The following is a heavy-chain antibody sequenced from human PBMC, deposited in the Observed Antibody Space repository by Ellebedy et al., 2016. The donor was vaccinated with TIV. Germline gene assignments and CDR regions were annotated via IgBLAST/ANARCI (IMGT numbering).Heavy chain of an antibody. J-gene: IGHJ3*02. Sequence: MPSETLSLTCTVSGGSISSYYWSWIRQPPGKGLEWIGYIYYSGSTNYNPSLRSRVTISIDTSKNKFSLKLSSVTAVDTAVYYCARRNRITMVRGVPYDAFDIWGQGTMVTVSS. CDR1: GGSISSYY. CDR2: IYYSGST. V-gene: IGHV4-59*08. CDR3: ARRNRITMVRGVPYDAFDI. D-gene: IGHD3-10*01.